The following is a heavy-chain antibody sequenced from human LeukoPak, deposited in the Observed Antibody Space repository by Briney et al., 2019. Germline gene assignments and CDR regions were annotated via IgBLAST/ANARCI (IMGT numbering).Heavy chain of an antibody. CDR1: GYTLTEFS. Sequence: GASVKVSCKVSGYTLTEFSMHWVRQAPGKGLEWMGGFDPEDGETIYAQKFQGRVTMTEDTSTDTAYMELSSLRSEDTAVYYCATDSMTTVTTGAFDIWGQGTMVTVSS. CDR2: FDPEDGET. J-gene: IGHJ3*02. D-gene: IGHD4-17*01. CDR3: ATDSMTTVTTGAFDI. V-gene: IGHV1-24*01.